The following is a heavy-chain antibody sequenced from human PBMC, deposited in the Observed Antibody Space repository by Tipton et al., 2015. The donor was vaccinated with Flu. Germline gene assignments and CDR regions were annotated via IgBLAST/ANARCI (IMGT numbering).Heavy chain of an antibody. Sequence: TLSLTCTVSGYSISSRYYWGWIRQPPGKGPQWIGSIYHNGSTYYNPSLESRFIISVDTSKNEFSLKVTSVTAADTALYYCARRGDYLIDKWGQGTLVTVSS. CDR3: ARRGDYLIDK. D-gene: IGHD4-17*01. CDR1: GYSISSRYY. CDR2: IYHNGST. J-gene: IGHJ4*02. V-gene: IGHV4-38-2*02.